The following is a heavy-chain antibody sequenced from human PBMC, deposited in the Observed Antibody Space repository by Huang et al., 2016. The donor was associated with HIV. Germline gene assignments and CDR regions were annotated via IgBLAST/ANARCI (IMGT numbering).Heavy chain of an antibody. J-gene: IGHJ3*01. D-gene: IGHD3-16*01. CDR3: ARLPVDYVWGTQRQTALDELDV. Sequence: QLQLQESGPGLVRPSETLSLTCSVSGGSVNSGYYYWGWIRQPPGKGLEWIASVFLVGNTVYNPSLQSRGSMSVDTSKKRFSLNLSSVTAADTAVYFCARLPVDYVWGTQRQTALDELDVWGQGTMVTVSS. CDR1: GGSVNSGYYY. CDR2: VFLVGNT. V-gene: IGHV4-39*01.